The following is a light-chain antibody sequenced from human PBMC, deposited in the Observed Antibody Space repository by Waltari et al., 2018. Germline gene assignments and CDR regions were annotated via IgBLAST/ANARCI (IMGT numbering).Light chain of an antibody. CDR3: LLYYGATQRV. CDR2: TTT. CDR1: TGPVTSAPY. V-gene: IGLV7-43*01. Sequence: QTVVTQEPSLTVSPGGTVTFTRASSTGPVTSAPYANWSQQKPGQSPTALIYTTTKEHSWTPGRFSGSLVGGKAALTLSHAQPEDEAEYYCLLYYGATQRVFGTGTKVTVL. J-gene: IGLJ1*01.